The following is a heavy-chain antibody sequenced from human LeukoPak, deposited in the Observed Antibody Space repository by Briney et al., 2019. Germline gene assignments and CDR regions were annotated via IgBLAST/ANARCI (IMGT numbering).Heavy chain of an antibody. J-gene: IGHJ3*02. CDR1: GFTFSDYA. CDR2: ITSNGGGT. CDR3: ARYGSVGAFDI. Sequence: PGGSLRLSCAASGFTFSDYAMHWFRQAPGKGLDFVSSITSNGGGTYFANSVKGRFTISRDNSQNTLYLQMGSLRAEDTAVYYCARYGSVGAFDIWGRGTMVTVSS. D-gene: IGHD6-25*01. V-gene: IGHV3-64*01.